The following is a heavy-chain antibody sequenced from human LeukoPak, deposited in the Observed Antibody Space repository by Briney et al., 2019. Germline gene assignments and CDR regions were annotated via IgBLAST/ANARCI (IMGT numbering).Heavy chain of an antibody. J-gene: IGHJ3*02. CDR2: IYYSGST. D-gene: IGHD6-13*01. Sequence: PSQTLSLTCTVSGGSISSGGYYWSWIRQHPGKGLEWIGYIYYSGSTYYNPSLKSRVTISVDTSKNQFSLKLSSVTAADTAVYYCARDGIAAELYDAFDIWGQGTMVTVSS. CDR1: GGSISSGGYY. CDR3: ARDGIAAELYDAFDI. V-gene: IGHV4-31*03.